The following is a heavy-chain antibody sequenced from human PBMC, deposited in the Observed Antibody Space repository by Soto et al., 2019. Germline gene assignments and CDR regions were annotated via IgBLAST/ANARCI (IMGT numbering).Heavy chain of an antibody. CDR1: GGSIRSSSYY. D-gene: IGHD3-10*01. V-gene: IGHV4-39*01. Sequence: QLQLQESGPGLVKPSETLSLTCTVSGGSIRSSSYYWGWIRQSPGRGLEWIGNIYYSGNTYYNSPLKSRVTISIDTSKNQFSLKLSSVTAADTAVYYCATLPDWGSGSNWGQGTLVTVSS. CDR3: ATLPDWGSGSN. J-gene: IGHJ4*02. CDR2: IYYSGNT.